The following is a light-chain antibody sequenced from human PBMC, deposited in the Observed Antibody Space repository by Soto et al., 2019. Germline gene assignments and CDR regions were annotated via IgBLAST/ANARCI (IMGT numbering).Light chain of an antibody. CDR3: QQYSHSLLT. CDR2: GAS. Sequence: EIVLTQSPGTLSLSPGERATLSCRASQTVNRNYLAWYQQKPGQAPRLLIYGASDRATGIPDRCSGSGSGTDFTLTVSRLEPEDSAVYYCQQYSHSLLTFGGGTKVDIK. V-gene: IGKV3-20*01. J-gene: IGKJ4*01. CDR1: QTVNRNY.